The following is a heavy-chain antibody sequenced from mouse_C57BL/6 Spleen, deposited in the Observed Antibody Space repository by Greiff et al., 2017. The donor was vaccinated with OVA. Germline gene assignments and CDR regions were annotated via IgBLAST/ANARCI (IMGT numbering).Heavy chain of an antibody. J-gene: IGHJ3*01. CDR1: GYAFSSSW. D-gene: IGHD1-1*01. CDR2: IYPGDGDT. V-gene: IGHV1-82*01. Sequence: VKLQQSGPELVKPGASVKISCKASGYAFSSSWMNWVKQRPGKGLEWIGRIYPGDGDTNYNGKFKGKATLTADKSSSTAYMQCSSLTSEDSAVYCCAGWSTTVVATERFAYWGQGTLVTVSA. CDR3: AGWSTTVVATERFAY.